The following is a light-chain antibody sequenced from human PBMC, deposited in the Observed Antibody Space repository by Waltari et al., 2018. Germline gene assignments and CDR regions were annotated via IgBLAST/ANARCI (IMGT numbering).Light chain of an antibody. CDR2: QDT. Sequence: SFELTQPASVSVSPGQTASITCSADKLGERYACWYQQKPGQSPLMVIYQDTKRPSGIPDRFSASNSGNTATLTITGTQAMDEADYYCQAWDTNTVVFGGGTKLTVL. CDR1: KLGERY. CDR3: QAWDTNTVV. V-gene: IGLV3-1*01. J-gene: IGLJ2*01.